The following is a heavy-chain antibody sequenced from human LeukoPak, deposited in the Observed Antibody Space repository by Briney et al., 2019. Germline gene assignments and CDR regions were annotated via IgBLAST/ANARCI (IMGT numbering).Heavy chain of an antibody. CDR1: GGSFSGYY. Sequence: SETLSLTCAVYGGSFSGYYWSWIRQPPGKGLEWIGYIYYSGSTNYNPSLKSRVTISVDTSKNQFSLKLSSVTAADTAVYYCARGPPYYDFWSGYYTKGYYYGMDVWGQGTTVTVSS. CDR3: ARGPPYYDFWSGYYTKGYYYGMDV. J-gene: IGHJ6*02. V-gene: IGHV4-59*01. D-gene: IGHD3-3*01. CDR2: IYYSGST.